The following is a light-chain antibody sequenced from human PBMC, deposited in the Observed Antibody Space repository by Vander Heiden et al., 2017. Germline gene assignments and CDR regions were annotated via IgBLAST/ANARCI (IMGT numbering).Light chain of an antibody. CDR1: QGVSSSY. Sequence: EIVLTQSPDTLSLSPGERATLSCRASQGVSSSYLAWYQQKPGQAPRLLIYDASSRATGIPDRFSGSGSGTDFTLTMTRLDPEDFAVYYCLRDGSTGKTFGQGTRVEIK. J-gene: IGKJ1*01. CDR2: DAS. V-gene: IGKV3-20*01. CDR3: LRDGSTGKT.